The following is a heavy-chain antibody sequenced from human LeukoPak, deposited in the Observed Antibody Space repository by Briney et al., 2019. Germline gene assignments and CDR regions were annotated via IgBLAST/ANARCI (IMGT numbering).Heavy chain of an antibody. CDR3: ARTLHYSSPFDI. CDR2: IYYSGST. CDR1: GGSISSSSYY. V-gene: IGHV4-39*07. J-gene: IGHJ3*02. D-gene: IGHD6-13*01. Sequence: PSETLSLTCTVSGGSISSSSYYWGWIRQPPGKGLEWIGCIYYSGSTYYNPSLKSRVTISLDTSKNQLSLKLSSVTAADTAVYYCARTLHYSSPFDIWGQGTMVTVSS.